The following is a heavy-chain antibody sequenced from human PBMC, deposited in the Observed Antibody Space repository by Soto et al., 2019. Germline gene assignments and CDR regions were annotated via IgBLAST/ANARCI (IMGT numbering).Heavy chain of an antibody. CDR1: GFTFSSYA. CDR2: ISGSGGST. J-gene: IGHJ6*03. V-gene: IGHV3-23*01. D-gene: IGHD2-8*01. CDR3: AKGPGYCTNGVCYTSYYYYYMDV. Sequence: GGSLRLSCAASGFTFSSYAMSWVRQAPGKGLEWVSAISGSGGSTYYADSVKGRFTISRDNSKNTLYLQMNSLRAEDTAVYYCAKGPGYCTNGVCYTSYYYYYMDVWGKGTTVTVSS.